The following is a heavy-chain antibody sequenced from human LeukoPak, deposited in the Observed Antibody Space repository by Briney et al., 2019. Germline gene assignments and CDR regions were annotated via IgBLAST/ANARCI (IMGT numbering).Heavy chain of an antibody. CDR1: GFTFSSYW. CDR2: INHDGSEK. J-gene: IGHJ4*02. D-gene: IGHD6-19*01. V-gene: IGHV3-7*01. CDR3: ARRMIAVAGVVIRTLDY. Sequence: GGSLRLSCAASGFTFSSYWMTWVRQAPGKGLEWVANINHDGSEKYYVDSVKGRFTFSRDNGKNLLYLQMNSLRAEDTAVYYCARRMIAVAGVVIRTLDYWGQGTLVTVSS.